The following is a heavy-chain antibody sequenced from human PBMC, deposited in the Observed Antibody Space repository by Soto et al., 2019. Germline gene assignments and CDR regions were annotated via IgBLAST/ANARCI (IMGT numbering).Heavy chain of an antibody. CDR2: INPATGAA. CDR1: GYPVTAYY. CDR3: ARGGGVGVAGSAAFDI. D-gene: IGHD3-3*01. Sequence: QLHLVQSGAVVKKPGASVTVSCSASGYPVTAYYMNWVRQAPGRGVEWMGGINPATGAAKYTQTFQGRVTMSRDPATSTVFRELSGPSSGDPAVFYCARGGGVGVAGSAAFDIWGQGTLVTVSS. J-gene: IGHJ3*02. V-gene: IGHV1-2*02.